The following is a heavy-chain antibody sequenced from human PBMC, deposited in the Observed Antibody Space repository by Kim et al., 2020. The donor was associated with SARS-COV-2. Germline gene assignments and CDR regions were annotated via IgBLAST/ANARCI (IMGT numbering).Heavy chain of an antibody. CDR1: GFTVSSNY. J-gene: IGHJ2*01. V-gene: IGHV3-66*01. D-gene: IGHD3-9*01. CDR3: ARIQIYYDILTGYNPRYFDL. Sequence: GGSLRLSCAASGFTVSSNYMSWVRQAPGKGLDWVSVIYSGGSTYYADSVKGRFIISRDNSKNTLYLHMNSLRAEDTAVYYCARIQIYYDILTGYNPRYFDLWGRGTLVTVSS. CDR2: IYSGGST.